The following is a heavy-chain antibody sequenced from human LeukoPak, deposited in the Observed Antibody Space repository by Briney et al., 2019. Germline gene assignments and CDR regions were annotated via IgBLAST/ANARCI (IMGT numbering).Heavy chain of an antibody. V-gene: IGHV3-23*01. CDR1: GFTFSTYA. J-gene: IGHJ1*01. CDR3: AKTYCSSTSCYRGYFQH. D-gene: IGHD2-2*02. CDR2: IGSNGVDT. Sequence: HPGGSLRLSCTAAGFTFSTYAMGWARQAPGKGLEWVSGIGSNGVDTYYADSAKGRLTISRDNSKNTLYLQMNSLRAEDTAVYYCAKTYCSSTSCYRGYFQHWGQGTLVTVSS.